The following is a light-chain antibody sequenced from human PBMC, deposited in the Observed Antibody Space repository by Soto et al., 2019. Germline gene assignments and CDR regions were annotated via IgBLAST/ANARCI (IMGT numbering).Light chain of an antibody. V-gene: IGLV3-25*02. Sequence: SYELTHPPSVSVPPGQTSRMTCSGYALSKQYSYWYQQKAGQAPVLVIYKDKERPSGIPERFSGSSSGTTVTLIISGVQAEDEADYYCQSADTSATSYVFGSGTKVTVL. CDR3: QSADTSATSYV. CDR2: KDK. J-gene: IGLJ1*01. CDR1: ALSKQY.